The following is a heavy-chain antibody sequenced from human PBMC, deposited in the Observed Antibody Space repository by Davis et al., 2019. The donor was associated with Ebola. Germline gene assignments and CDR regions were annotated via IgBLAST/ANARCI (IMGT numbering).Heavy chain of an antibody. CDR1: GFTVSSNY. J-gene: IGHJ5*02. CDR3: ARGRLLSNWFDP. CDR2: IYSGGST. D-gene: IGHD2-2*01. Sequence: GESLKISCAASGFTVSSNYMSWVRQAPGKGLEWVSVIYSGGSTYYADSVKGRFTISRDNSKNTLYLQMNSLRAEDTAVYYCARGRLLSNWFDPWGQGTLVTVSS. V-gene: IGHV3-53*01.